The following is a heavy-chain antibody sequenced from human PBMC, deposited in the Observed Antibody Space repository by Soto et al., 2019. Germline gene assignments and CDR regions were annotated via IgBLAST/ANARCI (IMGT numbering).Heavy chain of an antibody. CDR1: GDSLSSNSAI. CDR2: TYYTSKWYN. D-gene: IGHD2-2*01. V-gene: IGHV6-1*01. CDR3: AKNKYQRIQRYYMEV. Sequence: PSQTLSLTCAIFGDSLSSNSAIWNWFRQSPSRGLEWLGRTYYTSKWYNDYAVSVKSRISINPDTSKNQVSLQLNSVTPEDTAVYYCAKNKYQRIQRYYMEVWGKGTTVTVSS. J-gene: IGHJ6*03.